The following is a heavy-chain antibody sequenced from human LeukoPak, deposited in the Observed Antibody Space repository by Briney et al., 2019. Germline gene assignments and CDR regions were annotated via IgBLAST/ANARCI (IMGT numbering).Heavy chain of an antibody. CDR2: IYYSGST. V-gene: IGHV4-59*11. CDR3: ARDGAVVPAAIGWFDP. D-gene: IGHD2-2*01. J-gene: IGHJ5*02. CDR1: GGSISSHS. Sequence: SETLSLTCTVSGGSISSHSWSWIRQPPGKGLEWIGYIYYSGSTNYNPSLKRRVTISVDTSKNQFSLRLSSVTAADTAVYYCARDGAVVPAAIGWFDPWGQGTLVTVSS.